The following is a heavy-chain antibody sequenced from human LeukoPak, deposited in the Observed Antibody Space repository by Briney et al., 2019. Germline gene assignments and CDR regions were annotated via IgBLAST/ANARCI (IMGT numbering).Heavy chain of an antibody. CDR1: GFSFSSYG. J-gene: IGHJ6*02. D-gene: IGHD4-17*01. CDR2: ISYDGSNK. Sequence: PARSLRLSCAASGFSFSSYGMHWGRQAPGKGLEWVAVISYDGSNKYYVDSVQGRFTISRDNSKNTVSLQMNGLRAEDTAVYHCAMTTVTAYSFYYGIDVWGQGTTVTVS. V-gene: IGHV3-30*03. CDR3: AMTTVTAYSFYYGIDV.